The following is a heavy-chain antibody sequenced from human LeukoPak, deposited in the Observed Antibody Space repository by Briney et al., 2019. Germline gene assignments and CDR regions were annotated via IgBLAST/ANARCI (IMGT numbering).Heavy chain of an antibody. D-gene: IGHD4-23*01. CDR2: INPNSGGT. Sequence: ASVKVSCKAPGYTFTGHYMHWVRQAPGQGLEWMGWINPNSGGTHYAQKFQGRVTMTRDTSISTAYMELSRLRSDDTAVYYCARETTVVTPGGDYWGQGTLVTVSS. V-gene: IGHV1-2*02. J-gene: IGHJ4*02. CDR1: GYTFTGHY. CDR3: ARETTVVTPGGDY.